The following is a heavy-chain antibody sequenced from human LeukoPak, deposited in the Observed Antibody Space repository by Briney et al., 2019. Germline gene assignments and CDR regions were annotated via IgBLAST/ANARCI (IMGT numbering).Heavy chain of an antibody. V-gene: IGHV1-8*01. Sequence: GASVKVSCKASGYTFTSYDINWVRQATGQGLEWMGWMNPNRGNTGYAQKFQGRVTMTRNTSISTAYMELSSLRSEDTAVYYCARGGGGDMNGYDPFDYWGQGTLVTVSS. D-gene: IGHD5-12*01. CDR1: GYTFTSYD. CDR3: ARGGGGDMNGYDPFDY. CDR2: MNPNRGNT. J-gene: IGHJ4*02.